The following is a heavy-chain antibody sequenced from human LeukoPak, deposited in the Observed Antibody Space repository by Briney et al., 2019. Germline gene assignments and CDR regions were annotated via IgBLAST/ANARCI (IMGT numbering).Heavy chain of an antibody. Sequence: GGSLRLSCAASGITFSSYGMTWVRQAPGKGLEWVSGINGSGDRTYYADSVKGRFTISRDNSKNTLYLQMNSLRAEDTAVYYCAKVAGRAFGAVIASRARYYMDVWGKGTTVTVSS. V-gene: IGHV3-23*01. J-gene: IGHJ6*03. D-gene: IGHD3-16*02. CDR2: INGSGDRT. CDR1: GITFSSYG. CDR3: AKVAGRAFGAVIASRARYYMDV.